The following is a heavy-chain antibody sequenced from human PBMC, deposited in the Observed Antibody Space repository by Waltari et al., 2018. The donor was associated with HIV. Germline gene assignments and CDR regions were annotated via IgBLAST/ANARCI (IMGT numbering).Heavy chain of an antibody. D-gene: IGHD6-19*01. CDR3: ARGERRDVGIAVAGY. V-gene: IGHV1-8*01. J-gene: IGHJ4*02. CDR2: LNPNIGNT. Sequence: QVQLVQSGAEVKKPGASVKVSCKASGYTFTSYDIHWVRPATGQGLEWMGGLNPNIGNTGYAQKFQGRVTMTRNTSISTAYMELSSLRSEDTAVYYCARGERRDVGIAVAGYWGQGTLVTVSS. CDR1: GYTFTSYD.